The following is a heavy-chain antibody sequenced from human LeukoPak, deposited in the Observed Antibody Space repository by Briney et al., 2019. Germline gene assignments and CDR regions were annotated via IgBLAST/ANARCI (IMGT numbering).Heavy chain of an antibody. V-gene: IGHV3-11*05. J-gene: IGHJ4*02. Sequence: GGSLRLSCAASGFIFSDYYMSWIRQAPGKGLEWVSYISIISNYTNYADSVKGRFTISRDNAKNSLHLQMNSLRAEDTAVYYCAREDGSGSFLYYWGQGTQVTVSS. CDR1: GFIFSDYY. CDR3: AREDGSGSFLYY. D-gene: IGHD3-10*01. CDR2: ISIISNYT.